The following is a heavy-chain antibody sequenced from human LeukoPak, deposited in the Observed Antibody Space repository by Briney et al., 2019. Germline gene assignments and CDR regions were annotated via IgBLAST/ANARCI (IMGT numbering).Heavy chain of an antibody. CDR2: IYYSGSP. J-gene: IGHJ4*02. V-gene: IGHV4-39*01. D-gene: IGHD3-22*01. CDR3: ARLLFDSRGYYYFDY. CDR1: GGSISSSSYY. Sequence: SETLSLTRTVSGGSISSSSYYWGWIRQPPGKGLEWIGSIYYSGSPYYNPSLKSRVTVSVDTSKNQFTLKLYSVTAADTAVYYCARLLFDSRGYYYFDYWGQGTLVTVSS.